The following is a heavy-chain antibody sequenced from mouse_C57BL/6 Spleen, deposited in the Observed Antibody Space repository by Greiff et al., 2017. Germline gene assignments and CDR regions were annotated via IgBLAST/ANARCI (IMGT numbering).Heavy chain of an antibody. V-gene: IGHV3-6*01. CDR2: ISYDGSN. Sequence: EVQLQESGPGLVKPSQSLSLTCSVTGYSITSGYYWNWIRQFPGNKLEWMGYISYDGSNNYNPSLKNRISITRDTSKNQFFLKLNSVTTEDTATYYCARGRSDFDYWGQGTTLTVSS. CDR3: ARGRSDFDY. CDR1: GYSITSGYY. J-gene: IGHJ2*01.